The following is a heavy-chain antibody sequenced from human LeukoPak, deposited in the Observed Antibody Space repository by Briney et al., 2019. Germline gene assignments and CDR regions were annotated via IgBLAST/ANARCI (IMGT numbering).Heavy chain of an antibody. J-gene: IGHJ4*02. CDR1: GFTFSAYS. CDR3: AKEPRQCGADCLSLLDQ. D-gene: IGHD2-21*02. Sequence: GRSLRLSCAASGFTFSAYSMSWVRQAPRKGLEWVSLLTASGDRTFYADSVKGRFTISRDNSKNTLSLQMNSLRAEDTAVYYCAKEPRQCGADCLSLLDQWGQGTLVTVSS. CDR2: LTASGDRT. V-gene: IGHV3-23*01.